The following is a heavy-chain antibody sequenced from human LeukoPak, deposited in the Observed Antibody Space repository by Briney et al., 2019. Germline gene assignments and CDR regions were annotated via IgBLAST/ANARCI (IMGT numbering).Heavy chain of an antibody. CDR1: GGSFSGYY. V-gene: IGHV4-34*01. Sequence: SETLSLTCAVYGGSFSGYYWSWIRQPPGKGLEWIGEINHSGSTNYHPSLKSRVTISVDTSKNQFSLKLSSVTAADTAVYYCARVGYYGSGNAGDYWGQGTLVTVSS. CDR2: INHSGST. D-gene: IGHD3-10*01. J-gene: IGHJ4*02. CDR3: ARVGYYGSGNAGDY.